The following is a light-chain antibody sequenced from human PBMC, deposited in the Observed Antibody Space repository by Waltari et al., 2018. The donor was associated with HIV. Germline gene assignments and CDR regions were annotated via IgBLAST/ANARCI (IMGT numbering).Light chain of an antibody. CDR2: ADD. Sequence: FMLTQPHSVSESPGETVTIPCTRRSGSIGFNFVQWYQQRPGSAPTTVIYADDRRPSGVPDRFSGSIDRSSNSASLTISGLEPEDEADYYCQSYDSNYVVFGGGTKLTVL. J-gene: IGLJ2*01. CDR1: SGSIGFNF. CDR3: QSYDSNYVV. V-gene: IGLV6-57*04.